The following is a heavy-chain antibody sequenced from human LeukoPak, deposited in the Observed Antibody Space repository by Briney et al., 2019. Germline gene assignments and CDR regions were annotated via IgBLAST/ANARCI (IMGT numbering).Heavy chain of an antibody. CDR3: ARDRLGYCSGGSCYSAYDGFDI. Sequence: GGSLRLSCAASGFTFSSYWMHWVRQAPGKGLVWVSRINTDGSRTDYADSVKGRFTISRDNAKNTLYLQMNGLRAEDTAVYYCARDRLGYCSGGSCYSAYDGFDIWGQGTMVTVSS. CDR2: INTDGSRT. J-gene: IGHJ3*02. D-gene: IGHD2-15*01. V-gene: IGHV3-74*01. CDR1: GFTFSSYW.